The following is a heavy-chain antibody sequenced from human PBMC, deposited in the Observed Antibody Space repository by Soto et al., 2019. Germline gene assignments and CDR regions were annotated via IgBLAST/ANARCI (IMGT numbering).Heavy chain of an antibody. CDR3: AKDRWPQDIVVVPAAMAWFDP. J-gene: IGHJ5*02. CDR1: GDSISNDESF. D-gene: IGHD2-2*01. Sequence: SEALSLTCTVSGDSISNDESFWSWIRQSPGKDLEFIGYIYHGATTFSSPSLKSRVALSVDTSRNQFSLRLTSVTVADTAVYYCAKDRWPQDIVVVPAAMAWFDPWGQGTLVTVSS. CDR2: IYHGATT. V-gene: IGHV4-30-4*01.